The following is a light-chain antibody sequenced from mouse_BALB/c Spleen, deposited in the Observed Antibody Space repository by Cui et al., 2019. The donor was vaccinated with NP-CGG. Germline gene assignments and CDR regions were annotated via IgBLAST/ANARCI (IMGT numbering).Light chain of an antibody. Sequence: QPFLTQEHPLTTSPGETVTLTCRSSTGAVTTNNYANWVQEKPDHLFTGLIGGTNNRAPGVPARFSGSLIGDKAALTITGAQTEDEAIYFCALWYSNHWVFGGGTKLTVL. CDR3: ALWYSNHWV. V-gene: IGLV1*01. J-gene: IGLJ1*01. CDR1: TGAVTTNNY. CDR2: GTN.